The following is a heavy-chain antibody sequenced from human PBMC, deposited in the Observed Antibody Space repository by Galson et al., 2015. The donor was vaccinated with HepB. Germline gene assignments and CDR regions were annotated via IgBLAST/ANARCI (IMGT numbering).Heavy chain of an antibody. J-gene: IGHJ5*02. Sequence: SLRLSCAASGFGFSSYWMNWVRQAPGKGLEWVAFISQDGGHKSHVGSVEGRFTISRDNAENSLYLQMNGLRADDTAVYYCARDMGSETFTPPSPWGPGTLVTVSP. CDR1: GFGFSSYW. D-gene: IGHD2-15*01. V-gene: IGHV3-7*03. CDR3: ARDMGSETFTPPSP. CDR2: ISQDGGHK.